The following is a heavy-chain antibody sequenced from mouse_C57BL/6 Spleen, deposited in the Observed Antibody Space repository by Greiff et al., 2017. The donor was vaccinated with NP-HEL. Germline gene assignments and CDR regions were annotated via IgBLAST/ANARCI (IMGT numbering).Heavy chain of an antibody. Sequence: QVQLQQPGAELVKPGASVKLSCKASGYTFTSYWMHWVKQRPGQGLEWIGMIHPNSGSTNYNEKFKSKATLTVDKSSSTAYLQLSSLTSEDSAVYYCARDDGYYTWFAYWGQGNLVTVSA. CDR2: IHPNSGST. CDR1: GYTFTSYW. D-gene: IGHD2-3*01. V-gene: IGHV1-64*01. J-gene: IGHJ3*01. CDR3: ARDDGYYTWFAY.